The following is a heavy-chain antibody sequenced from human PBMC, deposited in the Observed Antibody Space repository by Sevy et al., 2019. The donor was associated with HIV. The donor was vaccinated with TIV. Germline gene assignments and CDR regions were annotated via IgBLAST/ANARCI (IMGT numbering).Heavy chain of an antibody. V-gene: IGHV3-30-3*01. CDR2: ISYDGSNK. CDR3: ARGHYYYYCMDI. J-gene: IGHJ6*03. Sequence: GGSLRLSCAASGFTFSSYAMHWVRQAPGKGLEWVAVISYDGSNKYYADYVKGRFTISRDNSKNTLYLQMNSLRAEETAGYYCARGHYYYYCMDIWGKGTTVTVSS. CDR1: GFTFSSYA.